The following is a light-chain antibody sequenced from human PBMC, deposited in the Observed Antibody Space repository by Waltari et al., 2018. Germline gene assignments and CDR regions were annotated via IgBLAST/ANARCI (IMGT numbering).Light chain of an antibody. CDR1: RANLGGTSY. Sequence: QSVLTQAPSASGTPGQRVTISCSCSRANLGGTSYVYLYQQLPGTAPRLLIYRNNKRPSGVPDRFSGSKSGKSASLAISGLRSEDEADYYCAAWDDSLSTLLFGGGTKLTVL. V-gene: IGLV1-47*01. CDR3: AAWDDSLSTLL. CDR2: RNN. J-gene: IGLJ2*01.